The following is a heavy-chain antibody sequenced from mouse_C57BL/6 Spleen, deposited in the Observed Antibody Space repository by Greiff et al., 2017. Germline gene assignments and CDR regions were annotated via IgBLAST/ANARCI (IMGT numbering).Heavy chain of an antibody. CDR2: INPRSGDT. D-gene: IGHD1-1*01. CDR3: ARYFITVVAADY. J-gene: IGHJ2*01. Sequence: VQLQQPGAELVRPGASVKLSCKASGYTFTSYGMSWVKQRPGQGLEWIGKINPRSGDTNYNEKFKGKATLPVDKSSSTAYMALRSLTSEDSAVDSCARYFITVVAADYWGQGTTLTVSS. V-gene: IGHV1-81*01. CDR1: GYTFTSYG.